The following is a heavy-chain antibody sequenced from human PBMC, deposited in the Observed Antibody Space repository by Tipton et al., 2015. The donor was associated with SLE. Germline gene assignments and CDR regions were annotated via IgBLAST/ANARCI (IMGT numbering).Heavy chain of an antibody. CDR1: GYTFTNYW. CDR2: IYPRDSET. J-gene: IGHJ6*03. Sequence: QLVQSGAEVRKPGESLKISCKASGYTFTNYWIGWVRQMPGKGLEWMGIIYPRDSETRYNPSFQGQVTISADTSISTAYLQWSSLQASDTAIYYCARRTTGDGYYFYMDVWGKGTAVTVSS. V-gene: IGHV5-51*03. CDR3: ARRTTGDGYYFYMDV. D-gene: IGHD7-27*01.